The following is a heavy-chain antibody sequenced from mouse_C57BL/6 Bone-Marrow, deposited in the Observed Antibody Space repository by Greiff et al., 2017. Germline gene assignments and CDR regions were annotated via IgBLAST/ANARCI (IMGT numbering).Heavy chain of an antibody. CDR2: INPNNGGT. Sequence: DVKLQESGPELVKPGASVKMSCKASGYTFPDYNMHWVKQSHGKSLEWIGYINPNNGGTSYNQKFKGKATLTVNKSSSTAYMELRSLTSEDSAVYYCARRGYGWYFDVWGTGTTVTVSS. V-gene: IGHV1-22*01. D-gene: IGHD1-1*01. CDR3: ARRGYGWYFDV. J-gene: IGHJ1*03. CDR1: GYTFPDYN.